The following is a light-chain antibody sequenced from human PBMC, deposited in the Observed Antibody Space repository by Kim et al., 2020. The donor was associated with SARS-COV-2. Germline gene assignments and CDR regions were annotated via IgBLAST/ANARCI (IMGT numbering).Light chain of an antibody. J-gene: IGLJ3*02. Sequence: KSASVSGSPGQSITISCTGTSSDVGGYNYVSWYQQHPGKAPKLMIYDVSKRPSGVSNRFSGSKSGNTASLTISGRQAEDEADYYCSSYTSSSTLVFGGGTHLTVL. V-gene: IGLV2-14*01. CDR3: SSYTSSSTLV. CDR1: SSDVGGYNY. CDR2: DVS.